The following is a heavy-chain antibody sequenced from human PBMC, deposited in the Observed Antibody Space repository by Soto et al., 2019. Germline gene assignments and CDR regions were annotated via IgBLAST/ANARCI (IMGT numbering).Heavy chain of an antibody. CDR2: ISGSGGST. V-gene: IGHV3-23*01. D-gene: IGHD6-19*01. CDR1: GFTFSSYA. Sequence: PGGSLRLSCAASGFTFSSYAMSWVRQAPGKGLEWVPAISGSGGSTYYADSVKGRFTISRDNSKNTLYLQMNSLRAEDTAVYYCAKEGEHSSGWANFDYWGQGTLVTVSS. CDR3: AKEGEHSSGWANFDY. J-gene: IGHJ4*02.